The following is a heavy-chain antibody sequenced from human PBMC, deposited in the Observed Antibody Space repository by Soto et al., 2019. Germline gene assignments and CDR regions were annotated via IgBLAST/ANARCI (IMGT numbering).Heavy chain of an antibody. J-gene: IGHJ4*02. CDR3: AREGSGYDSRFDY. CDR1: GFTFSNFP. Sequence: QVQLVESGGGVVQPGRSLRLSCAASGFTFSNFPVHWVLQAPGKGLEWVAVMSYDGSNTYYADSVKGRFTISRDSSKNTLYLQMNSLRVEDRAVYYCAREGSGYDSRFDYWGQGTLVTVSS. D-gene: IGHD5-12*01. CDR2: MSYDGSNT. V-gene: IGHV3-30-3*01.